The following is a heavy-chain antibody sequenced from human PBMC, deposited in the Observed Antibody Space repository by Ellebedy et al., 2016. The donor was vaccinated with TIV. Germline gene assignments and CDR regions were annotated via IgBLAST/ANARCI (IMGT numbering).Heavy chain of an antibody. CDR1: GFTFSSYW. Sequence: GESLKISCAASGFTFSSYWMSWVRQAPGKGLEWVSSISSSSSYIYYADSVKGRFTISRDNAKNSLYLQMNSLRAEDTAVYYCARGAPTYYDFYYYYGMDVWGQGTTVTVSS. CDR3: ARGAPTYYDFYYYYGMDV. V-gene: IGHV3-21*04. CDR2: ISSSSSYI. D-gene: IGHD3-3*01. J-gene: IGHJ6*02.